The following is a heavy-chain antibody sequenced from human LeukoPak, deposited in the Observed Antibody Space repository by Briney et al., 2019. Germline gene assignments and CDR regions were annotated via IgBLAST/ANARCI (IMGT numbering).Heavy chain of an antibody. Sequence: SETLSLTCTVSGGSISSGGYYWSWIRQHPGTGLEWIGYIYYSGSTYYNPSLKSRVTISVDTSKNQFSLKLSSVTAADTAVYYCARDKGSVYYYDSSGYYHWFDPWGQGTLVTVSS. CDR2: IYYSGST. V-gene: IGHV4-31*03. CDR1: GGSISSGGYY. J-gene: IGHJ5*02. CDR3: ARDKGSVYYYDSSGYYHWFDP. D-gene: IGHD3-22*01.